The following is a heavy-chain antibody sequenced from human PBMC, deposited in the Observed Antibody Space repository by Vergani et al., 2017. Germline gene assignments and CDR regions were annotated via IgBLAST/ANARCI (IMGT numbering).Heavy chain of an antibody. CDR3: ARHRLRSSGWYDPFDY. D-gene: IGHD6-19*01. Sequence: QLQLQESGPGLVKPSETLSLTCTVSGGSISSSSYYWGWIRQPPGKGLEWIGSIHYSGSTYYNPSLKSRVTISVDTSKNQFSLKLSSVTAADTAVYYCARHRLRSSGWYDPFDYWGQGILVTVSS. CDR1: GGSISSSSYY. CDR2: IHYSGST. V-gene: IGHV4-39*01. J-gene: IGHJ4*02.